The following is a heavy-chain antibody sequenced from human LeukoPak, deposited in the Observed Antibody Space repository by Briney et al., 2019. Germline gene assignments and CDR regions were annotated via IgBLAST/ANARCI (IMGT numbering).Heavy chain of an antibody. V-gene: IGHV3-74*01. CDR1: GFTFSSYW. Sequence: PGGSLRLSCAASGFTFSSYWMHWVRQAPGKGLVWVSRINTDGSSTSYADSVKGRFTISRDNAKNTLYLQMNSLRAEDTAVYYCARVSRANPFDYWGQGTLVTVSS. CDR3: ARVSRANPFDY. CDR2: INTDGSST. D-gene: IGHD1-14*01. J-gene: IGHJ4*02.